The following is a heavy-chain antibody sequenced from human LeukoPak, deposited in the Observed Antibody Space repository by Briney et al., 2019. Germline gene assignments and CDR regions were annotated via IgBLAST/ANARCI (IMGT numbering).Heavy chain of an antibody. J-gene: IGHJ5*02. CDR3: ARGLKVYANWFDP. CDR1: GGSFSGYY. Sequence: PSETLSLTCAVYGGSFSGYYWSWIRQPPGKGLEWIGEINHSGSTNYNPSLKSRVTISVDTSKNQFSLKLSSVTAADTAVYYCARGLKVYANWFDPWGQGTLVTVSS. CDR2: INHSGST. D-gene: IGHD2-8*01. V-gene: IGHV4-34*01.